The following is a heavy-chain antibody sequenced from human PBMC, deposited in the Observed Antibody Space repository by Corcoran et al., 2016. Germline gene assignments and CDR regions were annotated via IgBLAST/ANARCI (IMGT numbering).Heavy chain of an antibody. J-gene: IGHJ3*02. CDR3: ARGSGKGDDAFDI. Sequence: QVQLQESGPGLVKPSETLSLTCTVSGGSISSYYWSWIRQPPGKGLEWIGYIYYSGSTNYNPSLKSRVTISVDTSKNQFSLKLSSVTAADTAVYYCARGSGKGDDAFDIWGQGTMVTVSS. CDR1: GGSISSYY. CDR2: IYYSGST. D-gene: IGHD3-16*01. V-gene: IGHV4-59*01.